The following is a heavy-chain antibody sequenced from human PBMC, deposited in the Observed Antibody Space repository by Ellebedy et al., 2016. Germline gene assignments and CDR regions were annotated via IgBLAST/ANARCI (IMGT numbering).Heavy chain of an antibody. V-gene: IGHV3-30*03. Sequence: GGSLRLSCAASGFRFTSYGMHWVRQAPGKGLEWVAVISYDGSNKYYADSVKGRFTLSRDNSKNTLYLQMNTLRAEDTAVYYCAVLGGTSSSWVDYWGQGTLVTVSS. CDR3: AVLGGTSSSWVDY. D-gene: IGHD6-6*01. CDR1: GFRFTSYG. CDR2: ISYDGSNK. J-gene: IGHJ4*02.